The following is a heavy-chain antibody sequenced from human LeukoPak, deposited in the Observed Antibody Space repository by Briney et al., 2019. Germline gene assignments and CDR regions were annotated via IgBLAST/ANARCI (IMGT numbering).Heavy chain of an antibody. V-gene: IGHV4-39*01. CDR1: GGSISSSSYY. CDR3: ARVDGSYPFDY. J-gene: IGHJ4*02. Sequence: PSETLSLTCTVSGGSISSSSYYWGWIRQPPGKGLEWIGSIYYSGSTYYNPSLKGRVTISVDTSKNQFSLKLSSVTAADTAVYYCARVDGSYPFDYWGQGTLVTVSS. D-gene: IGHD1-26*01. CDR2: IYYSGST.